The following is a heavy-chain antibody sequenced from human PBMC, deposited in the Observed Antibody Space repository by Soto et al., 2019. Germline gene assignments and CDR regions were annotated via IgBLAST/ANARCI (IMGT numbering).Heavy chain of an antibody. D-gene: IGHD2-2*01. CDR2: IRNKANRYTT. CDR3: AKDRYCSSTSCYRYYYYGMDV. CDR1: CFSFSDHY. V-gene: IGHV3-72*01. Sequence: PGGSLRLSCAVSCFSFSDHYMDWVRQAPAKGLEWVGRIRNKANRYTTEYAASVKGRFTISRDDSNNSLYLQMNSLRAEDTAVYYCAKDRYCSSTSCYRYYYYGMDVWGQGTTVTVSS. J-gene: IGHJ6*02.